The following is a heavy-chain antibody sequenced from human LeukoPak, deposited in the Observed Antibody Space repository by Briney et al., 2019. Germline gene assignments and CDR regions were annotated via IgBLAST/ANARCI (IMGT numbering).Heavy chain of an antibody. CDR3: ARGDTLYSSGWANYFDH. J-gene: IGHJ4*02. CDR2: INHSGST. V-gene: IGHV4-34*01. Sequence: PSETLSHTRAVYGGSFSGYYWSWIRQPPGKGLEWIGEINHSGSTNYNPSLKSRVTISVDTSKNQFSLKLSSVTAADTAVYYCARGDTLYSSGWANYFDHRRQGTLVTVSS. D-gene: IGHD6-19*01. CDR1: GGSFSGYY.